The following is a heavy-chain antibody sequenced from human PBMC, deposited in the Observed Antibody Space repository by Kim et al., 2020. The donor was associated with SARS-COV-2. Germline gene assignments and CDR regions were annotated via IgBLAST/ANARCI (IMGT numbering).Heavy chain of an antibody. CDR1: GFTFSTHA. Sequence: GGSLRLSCAASGFTFSTHAMSWVRQDPQKGLEWVSSINSNGVDTYYAAAGRGRFTISRDNSKNNVYLQMNSLRVEDTALYYCVKAMRLSGWDFEVGGDYWGQGTLVSVSS. V-gene: IGHV3-23*01. CDR2: INSNGVDT. D-gene: IGHD6-19*01. J-gene: IGHJ4*02. CDR3: VKAMRLSGWDFEVGGDY.